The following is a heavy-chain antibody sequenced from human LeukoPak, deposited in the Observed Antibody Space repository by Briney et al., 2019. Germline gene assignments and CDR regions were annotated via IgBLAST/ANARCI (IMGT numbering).Heavy chain of an antibody. D-gene: IGHD1-26*01. CDR1: GYTFTGYY. CDR3: ARDQDGKALGDAFDI. Sequence: ASVKVSCKASGYTFTGYYMHLVRQAPGQGLEWMGRINPNSGGTNYAQKFQGRVTMTRDTSISTAYMELSRLRADDTAVYDCARDQDGKALGDAFDIWGQGTMATVSS. CDR2: INPNSGGT. J-gene: IGHJ3*02. V-gene: IGHV1-2*06.